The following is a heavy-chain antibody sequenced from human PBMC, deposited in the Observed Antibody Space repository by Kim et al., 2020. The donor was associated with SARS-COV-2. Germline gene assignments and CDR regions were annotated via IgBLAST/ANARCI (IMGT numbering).Heavy chain of an antibody. J-gene: IGHJ6*03. CDR3: ARVFGFYYHYMDV. V-gene: IGHV1-8*01. D-gene: IGHD3-10*01. Sequence: YAQKFPGRVTMAWNTSTSTAYMELSGLRSEDTAVYYCARVFGFYYHYMDVWGKGTTVTVSS.